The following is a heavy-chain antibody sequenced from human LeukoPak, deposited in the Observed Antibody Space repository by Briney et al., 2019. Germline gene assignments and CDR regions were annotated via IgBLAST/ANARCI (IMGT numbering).Heavy chain of an antibody. J-gene: IGHJ6*02. Sequence: GGSLRLSCAASGFTFSSYAMSWVRQAPGKGLEWVSVIYSGGSTYYADSVKGRFTISRDNSKNTLYLQMNSLRAEDTAVYYCARDTRITMVRGVPRYYYYGMDVWGQGTTVTVSS. CDR2: IYSGGST. CDR1: GFTFSSYA. CDR3: ARDTRITMVRGVPRYYYYGMDV. D-gene: IGHD3-10*01. V-gene: IGHV3-66*01.